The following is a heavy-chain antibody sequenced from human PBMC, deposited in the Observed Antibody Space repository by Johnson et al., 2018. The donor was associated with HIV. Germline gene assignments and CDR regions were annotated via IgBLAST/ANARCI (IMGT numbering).Heavy chain of an antibody. J-gene: IGHJ3*02. CDR2: IWYDGSNK. Sequence: QVQLVESGGGVVQPGRSLRLSCAASGFTFSSYGMHWVRQAPGKGLEWVAVIWYDGSNKYYADSVKGRFTISRDNSKNTLYLQMNSLRAEDTAVYYCAKGIAAAASGAFEIWGQGTMVTVSS. D-gene: IGHD6-13*01. CDR1: GFTFSSYG. CDR3: AKGIAAAASGAFEI. V-gene: IGHV3-33*06.